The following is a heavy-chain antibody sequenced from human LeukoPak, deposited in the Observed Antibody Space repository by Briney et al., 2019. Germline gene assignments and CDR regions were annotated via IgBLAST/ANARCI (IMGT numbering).Heavy chain of an antibody. V-gene: IGHV5-51*01. J-gene: IGHJ3*02. CDR1: GYSFTSYW. CDR3: ARHDRNDVLMSHAFDI. CDR2: IYPGDSDT. D-gene: IGHD2-8*01. Sequence: GESLKISCKGSGYSFTSYWIGWVRHMPGKGLEWMGMIYPGDSDTRYSPSFQGQVTISADESISTAYLQWSSLKASDTAMYYCARHDRNDVLMSHAFDIWGQGTMVTVSS.